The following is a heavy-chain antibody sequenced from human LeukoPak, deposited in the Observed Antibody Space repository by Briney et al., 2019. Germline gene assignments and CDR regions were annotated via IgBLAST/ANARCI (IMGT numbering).Heavy chain of an antibody. J-gene: IGHJ4*02. V-gene: IGHV3-30-3*01. CDR3: ASLAVPAASGDFDY. CDR1: GFTFSSYA. Sequence: GGSLRLSCAASGFTFSSYAMHCVRQAPGKGLEWVAVISYDGSNKYYADSVKGRFTISRDNSKNTLYLQMNSLRAEDTPVYYCASLAVPAASGDFDYWGQGTLVTVSS. D-gene: IGHD2-2*01. CDR2: ISYDGSNK.